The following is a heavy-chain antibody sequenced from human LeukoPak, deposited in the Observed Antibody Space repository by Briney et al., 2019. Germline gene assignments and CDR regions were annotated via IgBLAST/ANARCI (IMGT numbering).Heavy chain of an antibody. D-gene: IGHD2-2*02. J-gene: IGHJ5*02. CDR1: GGSISSSSYY. Sequence: SETLSLTCTVSGGSISSSSYYWGWIRQPPGKGLEWIGYIYYSGSTNYNPSLKSRVTISVDTSKNQFSLKLSSVTAADTAVYYCARARSVVVPAAIGWFDPWGQGTLVTVSS. CDR2: IYYSGST. V-gene: IGHV4-61*05. CDR3: ARARSVVVPAAIGWFDP.